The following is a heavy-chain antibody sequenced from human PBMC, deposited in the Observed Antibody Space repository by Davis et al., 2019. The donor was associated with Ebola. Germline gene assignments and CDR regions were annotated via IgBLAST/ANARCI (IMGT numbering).Heavy chain of an antibody. CDR1: GGSFSDFY. J-gene: IGHJ4*02. CDR3: ATDRGKNLRFLAD. D-gene: IGHD3-3*01. V-gene: IGHV4-34*01. Sequence: SDTLSLTVAVYGGSFSDFYWSWIRQPPGKGLEWIGEINHSGSTDSNPSLKRRVTISVDKSKNRFSLKLSSVTAADTAVYYCATDRGKNLRFLADWGQGTLVTVSS. CDR2: INHSGST.